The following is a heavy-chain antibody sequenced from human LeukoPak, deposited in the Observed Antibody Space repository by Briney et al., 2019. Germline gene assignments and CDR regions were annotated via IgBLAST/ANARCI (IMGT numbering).Heavy chain of an antibody. V-gene: IGHV1-2*04. CDR2: INPNSGGT. J-gene: IGHJ4*02. Sequence: ASVKASCKASGYTFTGYYMHWVRQAPGQGLEWMGWINPNSGGTNYAQKFQGWVTMTRDTSISTAYMELSRLRSDDTAVYYCARAGAYSGYVHFDYWGQGTLVTVSS. CDR1: GYTFTGYY. D-gene: IGHD5-12*01. CDR3: ARAGAYSGYVHFDY.